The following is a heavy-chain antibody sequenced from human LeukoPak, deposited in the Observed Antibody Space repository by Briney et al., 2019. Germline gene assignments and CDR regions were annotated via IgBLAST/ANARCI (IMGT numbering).Heavy chain of an antibody. Sequence: SETLSLTCTVSGGSISNYYWSWIRQPAGKGLEWIGRIYSSGSTNYNPSLKSRVTMSVDTSKNQFSLKLSSVTAADTAVYYCARVSLVRGAPDYYFDYWGQGTLVTVSS. J-gene: IGHJ4*02. CDR1: GGSISNYY. V-gene: IGHV4-4*07. CDR2: IYSSGST. D-gene: IGHD3-10*01. CDR3: ARVSLVRGAPDYYFDY.